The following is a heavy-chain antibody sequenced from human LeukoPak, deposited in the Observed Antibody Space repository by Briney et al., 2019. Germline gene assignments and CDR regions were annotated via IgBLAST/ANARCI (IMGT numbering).Heavy chain of an antibody. CDR2: IYCAGGS. CDR3: ARAPGAFDI. CDR1: GDSIISGSYY. V-gene: IGHV4-31*03. Sequence: PLETLSLTCIVPGDSIISGSYYWAWTRQHPGKGLEWIGYIYCAGGSHYNPSLKSRLTISIDTSENHFSLKLSSVTAADTAIYFCARAPGAFDIWGQGTMVTVSS. J-gene: IGHJ3*02.